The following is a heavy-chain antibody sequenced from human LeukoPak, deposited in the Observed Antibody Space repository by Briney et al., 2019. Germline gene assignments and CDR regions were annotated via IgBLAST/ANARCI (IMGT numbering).Heavy chain of an antibody. D-gene: IGHD5-18*01. CDR3: ARKRGYSYGPFDY. V-gene: IGHV3-7*01. CDR1: GFTFSSYW. Sequence: GGSLRLSCAASGFTFSSYWMSWVRQAPGKGLEWVANIKQDGSEKYYVDSVKGRFTISRDNAKNSLYLQMNSLRAEDTAVYYCARKRGYSYGPFDYWGQGTPVTVSS. CDR2: IKQDGSEK. J-gene: IGHJ4*02.